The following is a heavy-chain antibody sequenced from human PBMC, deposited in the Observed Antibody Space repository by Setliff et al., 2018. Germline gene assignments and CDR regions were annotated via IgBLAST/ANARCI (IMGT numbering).Heavy chain of an antibody. V-gene: IGHV4-34*01. CDR1: GGSFSGYY. CDR2: INHSGST. J-gene: IGHJ6*03. CDR3: ASQLGGYCSGGSCYSYYYYYMDV. Sequence: SETLSLTCAVYGGSFSGYYWSWIRQPPGKGLEWIGEINHSGSTNYNPSLKSRVTISVDTSKNQFSLKLGSVTAADTAVYYCASQLGGYCSGGSCYSYYYYYMDVWGKGTTVTVSS. D-gene: IGHD2-15*01.